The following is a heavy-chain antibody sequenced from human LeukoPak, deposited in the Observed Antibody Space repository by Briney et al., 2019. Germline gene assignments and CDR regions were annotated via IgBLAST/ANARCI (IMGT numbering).Heavy chain of an antibody. CDR3: ASYYYDSSGPGLS. D-gene: IGHD3-22*01. V-gene: IGHV4-39*07. CDR1: GGSISSYY. CDR2: IYYSGST. J-gene: IGHJ4*02. Sequence: PSETLSLTCTISGGSISSYYWGWIRQPPGKGLEWIGSIYYSGSTYYNPSLKSRVTISVDTSKNQFSLKLSSVTAADTAVYYCASYYYDSSGPGLSWGQGTLVTVSS.